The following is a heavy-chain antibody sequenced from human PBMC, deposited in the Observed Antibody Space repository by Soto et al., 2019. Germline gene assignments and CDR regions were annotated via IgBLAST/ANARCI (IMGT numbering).Heavy chain of an antibody. J-gene: IGHJ4*02. D-gene: IGHD4-17*01. CDR2: IDWDDDK. CDR1: GFSLTTSGMC. Sequence: SGPTLVNPTQTLTITYTFSGFSLTTSGMCVSWIRQPPGKALEWLARIDWDDDKYYSTSLKTRLTISKDTSKNQVVLTMTNMDPVDTATYYCARVYGMSLDYCGQGTLVTVSS. CDR3: ARVYGMSLDY. V-gene: IGHV2-70*11.